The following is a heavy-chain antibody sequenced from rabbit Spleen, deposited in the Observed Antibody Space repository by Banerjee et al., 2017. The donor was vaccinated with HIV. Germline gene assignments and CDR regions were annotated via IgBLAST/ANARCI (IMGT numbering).Heavy chain of an antibody. CDR1: GFTLSSYY. Sequence: QLVESGGGLVQPGGSLKLSCKASGFTLSSYYMNWVRQAPGKGLEWIGYIDPVFGITYYANWVNGRFSISRENAQNTVFLQLTSLTAADTATYFCARDLDGVIGWNFGWWGQGTLVTVS. CDR2: IDPVFGIT. V-gene: IGHV1S7*01. CDR3: ARDLDGVIGWNFGW. J-gene: IGHJ4*01. D-gene: IGHD1-1*01.